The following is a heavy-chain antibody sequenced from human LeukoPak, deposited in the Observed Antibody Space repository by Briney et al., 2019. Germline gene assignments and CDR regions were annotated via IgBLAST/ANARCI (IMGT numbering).Heavy chain of an antibody. CDR2: ISWNSGSI. J-gene: IGHJ4*02. Sequence: PGGSLRLSCAASGFTFDDYAMHWVRQAPGKGLEWVSGISWNSGSIGYADSVKGRFTISRDNAKNSLYLQMNSLRAEDTALYYCAKDILAGPGTTGKIGYWGQGTLVTVSS. D-gene: IGHD1-1*01. V-gene: IGHV3-9*01. CDR1: GFTFDDYA. CDR3: AKDILAGPGTTGKIGY.